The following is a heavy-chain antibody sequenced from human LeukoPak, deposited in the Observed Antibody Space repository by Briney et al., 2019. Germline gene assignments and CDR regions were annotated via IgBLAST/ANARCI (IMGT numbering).Heavy chain of an antibody. CDR2: IYSSGST. J-gene: IGHJ3*02. V-gene: IGHV4-4*07. Sequence: TSETLSLTCTVSGDSINNYYWSWIRQPAGKGLEWIGRIYSSGSTNYNPSPKSRVAMSVGTSRNYFSLRLSFVTAADTAVYYCGRSFDTHAFDIWGQGTVVTVSS. CDR3: GRSFDTHAFDI. CDR1: GDSINNYY.